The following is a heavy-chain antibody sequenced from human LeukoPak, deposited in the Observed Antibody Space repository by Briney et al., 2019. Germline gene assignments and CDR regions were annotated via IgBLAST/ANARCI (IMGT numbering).Heavy chain of an antibody. CDR1: GFTFSSYG. CDR2: IRYDGSNK. CDR3: AKTGSRATVGYYFDY. D-gene: IGHD4-17*01. J-gene: IGHJ4*02. V-gene: IGHV3-30*02. Sequence: PGGSLRLSCAASGFTFSSYGMHWVRQAPGKGLEWVAFIRYDGSNKYYADSVKGRFTISRDNSKNTLYLQMNSLRAEDTAVYYCAKTGSRATVGYYFDYWGQGTLVTVSS.